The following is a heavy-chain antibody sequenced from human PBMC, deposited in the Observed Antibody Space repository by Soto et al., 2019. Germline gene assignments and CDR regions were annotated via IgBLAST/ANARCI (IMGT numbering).Heavy chain of an antibody. Sequence: GGSLRLSCAASGFTFDDYAMHWVRQAPGKGLEWVSGISWNSGSIGYADSVKGRFTISRDNAKNSLYLQMNSLRAEDTALYYCAKGAGPYGSGSNHFDYWGQGTLVTVSS. CDR3: AKGAGPYGSGSNHFDY. CDR2: ISWNSGSI. V-gene: IGHV3-9*01. J-gene: IGHJ4*02. D-gene: IGHD3-10*01. CDR1: GFTFDDYA.